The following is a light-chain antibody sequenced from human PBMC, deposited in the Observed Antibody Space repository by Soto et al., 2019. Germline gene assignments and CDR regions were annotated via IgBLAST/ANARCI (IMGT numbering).Light chain of an antibody. CDR1: SSDVGAYKS. J-gene: IGLJ3*02. CDR2: EVS. CDR3: LSYTSSKSWV. Sequence: QSALTQPASVSGSPGPSITISCTGTSSDVGAYKSVSWYQQHPGHAPKLIIYEVSNRPTGVSNRFSGFKSGNTASLTISGLEAEDEAHYCCLSYTSSKSWVFGGGTKLTVL. V-gene: IGLV2-14*01.